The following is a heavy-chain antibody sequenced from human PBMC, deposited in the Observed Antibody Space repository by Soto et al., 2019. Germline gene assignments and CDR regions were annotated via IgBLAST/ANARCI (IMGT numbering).Heavy chain of an antibody. Sequence: QVQLQESGPGQVKPSQTLSLTCTVSGGSISSGTYYWSWIRQHPGEGLEWIGYIYYSGTTYYNPSLKSRFTISVDTTKNLTSLKLSFVTAADTAVYYCASGTCDGDYYWGQGTLVSVSS. CDR3: ASGTCDGDYY. CDR1: GGSISSGTYY. CDR2: IYYSGTT. J-gene: IGHJ4*02. D-gene: IGHD4-17*01. V-gene: IGHV4-31*03.